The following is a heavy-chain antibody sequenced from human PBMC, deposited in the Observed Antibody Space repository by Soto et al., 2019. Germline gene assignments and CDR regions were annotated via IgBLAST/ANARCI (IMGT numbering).Heavy chain of an antibody. J-gene: IGHJ5*01. V-gene: IGHV1-69*01. CDR3: AKVGYCSGGSCYGGYWFDS. CDR2: IIPIFGTT. CDR1: GGTFSSYA. D-gene: IGHD2-15*01. Sequence: QVQLVQSGADVKKPGSSVKVSCKASGGTFSSYAISWVRKAPGQGLEWMGEIIPIFGTTNYAQKFQGRVTITADESTRTVYMELSSLRSEDTAISYCAKVGYCSGGSCYGGYWFDSWGQGTLVTVSS.